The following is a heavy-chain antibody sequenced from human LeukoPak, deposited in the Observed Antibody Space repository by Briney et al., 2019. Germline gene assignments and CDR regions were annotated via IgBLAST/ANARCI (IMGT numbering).Heavy chain of an antibody. Sequence: PSETLSLTCAVYGGSFSGYYWSWIRQPPGKGLEWIGEINHSGSTNYNPSLKSRVTISVDTSKNQFSLKLSPVTAADTAVYYCARGKYSSGWWAGMDVWGQGTTVTVSS. CDR1: GGSFSGYY. D-gene: IGHD6-19*01. CDR2: INHSGST. V-gene: IGHV4-34*01. J-gene: IGHJ6*02. CDR3: ARGKYSSGWWAGMDV.